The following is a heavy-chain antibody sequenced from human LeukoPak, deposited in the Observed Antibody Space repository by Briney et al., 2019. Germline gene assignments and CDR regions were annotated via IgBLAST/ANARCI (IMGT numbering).Heavy chain of an antibody. V-gene: IGHV1-2*02. Sequence: ASVKVSCKASGYTFTGYYMHWVRQAPGQGLEWVGWINPNSGGTNYAQKFQGRVTMTRDTSISTAYMELSRLRSDDTAVYYCAREGDFNDYVWGSYRSDAFDIWGQGTMVTVSS. CDR2: INPNSGGT. J-gene: IGHJ3*02. D-gene: IGHD3-16*02. CDR3: AREGDFNDYVWGSYRSDAFDI. CDR1: GYTFTGYY.